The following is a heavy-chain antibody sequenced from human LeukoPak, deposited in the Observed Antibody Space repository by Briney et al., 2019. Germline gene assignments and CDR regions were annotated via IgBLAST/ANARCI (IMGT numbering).Heavy chain of an antibody. CDR1: GGSFSSYY. V-gene: IGHV4-4*09. Sequence: PSETLSLTCTVSGGSFSSYYWSWIRQPPGKGLEWIGYIYTTGTTSYNPSLKSRVTISLDTSKNQFSLQLSSVTAADTAVYYCARERYDFWSFGYWGQGTLVTFSS. J-gene: IGHJ4*02. CDR2: IYTTGTT. CDR3: ARERYDFWSFGY. D-gene: IGHD3-3*01.